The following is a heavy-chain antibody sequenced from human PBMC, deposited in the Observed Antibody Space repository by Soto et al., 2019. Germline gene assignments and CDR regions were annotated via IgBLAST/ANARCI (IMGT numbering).Heavy chain of an antibody. CDR2: IKEDGSAK. CDR3: AREDFYRFDY. CDR1: GFTFTSYW. V-gene: IGHV3-7*01. Sequence: EVQLVESGGGLVQPGGSLRVSCAASGFTFTSYWMSWVRRAPGKGLEWVANIKEDGSAKYYLDSVKGRFTISRDNAKNSLYLQMNSLRAEDTAVYYCAREDFYRFDYWGQGNLVTVSS. J-gene: IGHJ4*02.